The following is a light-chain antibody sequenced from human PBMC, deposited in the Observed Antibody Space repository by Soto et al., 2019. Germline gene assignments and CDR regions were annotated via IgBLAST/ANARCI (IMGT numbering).Light chain of an antibody. CDR1: QGISSA. J-gene: IGKJ5*01. CDR2: DAS. V-gene: IGKV1-13*02. Sequence: AIQLTQSPSSLSASVGDRVTITCRASQGISSALAWYQQKPGKAPKLLIYDASSLESGVPSRFSGSGSGTEFTLTISGLQPDDFATYYYQQFNSYPITFGQGTRLEIK. CDR3: QQFNSYPIT.